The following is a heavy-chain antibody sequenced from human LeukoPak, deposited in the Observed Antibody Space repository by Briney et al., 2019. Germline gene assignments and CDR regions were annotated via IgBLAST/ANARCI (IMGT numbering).Heavy chain of an antibody. Sequence: ASVKVSCKASGGTFSSYAISWVRQAPGQGLEWMGWISAYNGNTNYAQKLQGRVTMTTDTSTSTAYMELRSLRSDDTAVYYCARDSRGPSYCSGGSCYFVCLEADYWGQGTLVTVSS. CDR2: ISAYNGNT. J-gene: IGHJ4*02. V-gene: IGHV1-18*01. CDR3: ARDSRGPSYCSGGSCYFVCLEADY. CDR1: GGTFSSYA. D-gene: IGHD2-15*01.